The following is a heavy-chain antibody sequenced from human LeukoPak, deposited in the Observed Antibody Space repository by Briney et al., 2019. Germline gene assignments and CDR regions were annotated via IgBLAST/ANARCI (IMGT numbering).Heavy chain of an antibody. CDR1: GGSISGGDYY. J-gene: IGHJ5*02. V-gene: IGHV4-30-4*01. Sequence: SETLSLTCTVSGGSISGGDYYWSWIRQPPGKGLEWIGYIYYSGSTYYNPSLKSRVTISVDRSKNQFSLKLSSVTAADTAVYYCARGKYQLLATGWFDPWGQGTLVTVSS. CDR3: ARGKYQLLATGWFDP. CDR2: IYYSGST. D-gene: IGHD2-2*01.